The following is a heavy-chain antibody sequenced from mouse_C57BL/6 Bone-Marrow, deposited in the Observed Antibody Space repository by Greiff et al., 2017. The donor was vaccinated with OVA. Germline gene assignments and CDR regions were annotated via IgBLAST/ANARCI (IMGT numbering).Heavy chain of an antibody. V-gene: IGHV1-52*01. CDR2: IDPSDSET. CDR3: ARRRGYDYGWFAY. D-gene: IGHD2-4*01. Sequence: QVQLQQSGAELVRPGSSVKLSCKASGYTFTSYWMHWVKQRPIQGLEWIGNIDPSDSETHYNQKFKDKATLTVDKSSSTAYMQLSSLTSEDSAVYYCARRRGYDYGWFAYWGQGTLVTVSA. J-gene: IGHJ3*01. CDR1: GYTFTSYW.